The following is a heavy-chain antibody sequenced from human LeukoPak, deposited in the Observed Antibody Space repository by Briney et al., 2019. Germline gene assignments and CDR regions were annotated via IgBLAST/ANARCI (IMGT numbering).Heavy chain of an antibody. CDR3: ARLSVGFSPQFSGNFFVDYFDY. D-gene: IGHD1-26*01. CDR1: GDSISSSDYS. J-gene: IGHJ4*02. V-gene: IGHV4-30-2*01. Sequence: SETLSLTCAVSGDSISSSDYSWSWIRQPPGKGLEWIGYIYHSGSTYYSPSLRSRVTISVDRSRNQFSLKLSSVTAADTAVYYCARLSVGFSPQFSGNFFVDYFDYWGQGTLVTVSS. CDR2: IYHSGST.